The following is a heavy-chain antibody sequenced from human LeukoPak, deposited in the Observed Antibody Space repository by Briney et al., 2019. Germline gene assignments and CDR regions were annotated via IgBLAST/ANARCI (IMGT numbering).Heavy chain of an antibody. J-gene: IGHJ4*02. CDR1: GGSISSYY. CDR2: IYYSGST. D-gene: IGHD5-24*01. CDR3: ARVGVGYNYYFDY. V-gene: IGHV4-59*01. Sequence: PSGTLSLTCTVSGGSISSYYWSWIRQPPGKGLEWIGYIYYSGSTNYNPSLKSRVTISVDTSKNQFSLRLSSVTAADTAVYYCARVGVGYNYYFDYWGQRTLVTVSS.